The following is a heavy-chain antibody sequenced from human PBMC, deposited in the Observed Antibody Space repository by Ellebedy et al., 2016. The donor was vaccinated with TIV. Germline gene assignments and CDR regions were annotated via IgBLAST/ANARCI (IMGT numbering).Heavy chain of an antibody. J-gene: IGHJ4*02. CDR3: ARTGGSNYNWCFDY. D-gene: IGHD5-18*01. CDR2: IDWDDDK. CDR1: GFSLSTTKMS. Sequence: SGPTLVKPTQTLTLTCTFSGFSLSTTKMSVNGIRQHPGKALEWLERIDWDDDKYYNTSLKTRLTISKDTSENQVVLTMTNMDPVDTATYYCARTGGSNYNWCFDYWGQGTLVTVSS. V-gene: IGHV2-70*11.